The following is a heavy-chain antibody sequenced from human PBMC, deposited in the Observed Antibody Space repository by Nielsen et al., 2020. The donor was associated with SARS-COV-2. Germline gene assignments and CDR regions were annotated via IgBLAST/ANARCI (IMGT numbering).Heavy chain of an antibody. V-gene: IGHV3-23*01. CDR3: AKADVVVVAWLIYDY. Sequence: GESLKISCAASGFTFSSYAMSWVRQAPGKGLEWVSGISASGGTTYYADSVKGRFTISRDNSKNTLYLQMNSLRAEDTAVYYCAKADVVVVAWLIYDYWGQGTLVTVSS. D-gene: IGHD2-15*01. CDR2: ISASGGTT. CDR1: GFTFSSYA. J-gene: IGHJ4*02.